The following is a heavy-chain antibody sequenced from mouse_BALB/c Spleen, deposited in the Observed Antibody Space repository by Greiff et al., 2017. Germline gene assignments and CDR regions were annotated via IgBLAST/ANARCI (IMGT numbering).Heavy chain of an antibody. J-gene: IGHJ2*01. V-gene: IGHV3-2*02. Sequence: EVKLMESGPGLVKPSQSLSLTCTVTGYSITSDYAWNWIRQFPGNKLEWMGYISYSGSTSYNPSLKSRISITRDTSKNQFFLQLNSVTTEDTATYYCASRDDGYYFGYWGQGTTLTVSS. CDR1: GYSITSDYA. D-gene: IGHD2-3*01. CDR2: ISYSGST. CDR3: ASRDDGYYFGY.